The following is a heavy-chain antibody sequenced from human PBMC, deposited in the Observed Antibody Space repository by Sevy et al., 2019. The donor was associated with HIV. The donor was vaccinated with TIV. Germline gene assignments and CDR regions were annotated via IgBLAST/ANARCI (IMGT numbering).Heavy chain of an antibody. CDR3: ARDGQVYSSSSVDYYYNGMDV. J-gene: IGHJ6*02. Sequence: ASVKVSCKASGYTFTSYGITWVRQAPGQGLEWMGWISAYNSKTNFSQKFQDKFTMTTDTSTSTAYLELRSLTSDDTAVYYCARDGQVYSSSSVDYYYNGMDVWGQRTTVTASS. D-gene: IGHD6-6*01. CDR1: GYTFTSYG. V-gene: IGHV1-18*04. CDR2: ISAYNSKT.